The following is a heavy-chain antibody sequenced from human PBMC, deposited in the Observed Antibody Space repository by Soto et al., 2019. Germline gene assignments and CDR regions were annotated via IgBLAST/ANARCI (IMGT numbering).Heavy chain of an antibody. V-gene: IGHV1-69*13. J-gene: IGHJ6*02. D-gene: IGHD2-8*01. CDR3: AIGCTNGVCPSGGYYYGMDV. Sequence: ASVKVSCKASGGTFSSYAISWVRQAPGQGLEWMGGIIPIFGTANYAQKFQGRVTITADESTSTAYMELSSLRSEDTAVYYCAIGCTNGVCPSGGYYYGMDVWGQGTTVTVSS. CDR2: IIPIFGTA. CDR1: GGTFSSYA.